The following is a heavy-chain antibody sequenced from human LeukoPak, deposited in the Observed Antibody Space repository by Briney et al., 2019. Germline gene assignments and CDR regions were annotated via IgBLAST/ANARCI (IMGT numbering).Heavy chain of an antibody. V-gene: IGHV1-18*01. J-gene: IGHJ4*02. CDR2: ISAYNGNT. CDR1: GYTFTSYG. Sequence: ASVKVSCKASGYTFTSYGISWVRQAPGQGLEWMGWISAYNGNTNYAQKLQGRVTMTTDTSTSTAYMELRSLRSDDTAVYYCARDLYYYDSSGWPHFDYWGQGTLVTVSS. D-gene: IGHD3-22*01. CDR3: ARDLYYYDSSGWPHFDY.